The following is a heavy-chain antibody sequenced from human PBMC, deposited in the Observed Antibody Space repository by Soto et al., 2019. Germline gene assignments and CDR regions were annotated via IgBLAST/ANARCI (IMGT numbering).Heavy chain of an antibody. CDR2: IYYSGST. J-gene: IGHJ6*03. Sequence: SETLCLTCTVSGGSVSSGSYYWSWIRQPPGKGLEWIGYIYYSGSTNYNPSLKSRVTISVDTSKNQFSLKLSSVTAEDTAVYYCAREGGDGYRYYYYYYMDVWGKGTTVTVSS. V-gene: IGHV4-61*01. CDR3: AREGGDGYRYYYYYYMDV. CDR1: GGSVSSGSYY. D-gene: IGHD5-12*01.